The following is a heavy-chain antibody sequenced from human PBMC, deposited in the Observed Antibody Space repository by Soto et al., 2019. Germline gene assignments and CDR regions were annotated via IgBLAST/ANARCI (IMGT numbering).Heavy chain of an antibody. CDR3: ARSLSGGAYCSGGSCYWFDP. V-gene: IGHV3-7*03. D-gene: IGHD2-15*01. Sequence: VGSLRLSCAASGFTFSSYWMSWVRQAPGKGLEWVANIKQDGSEKYYVDSVKGRFTISRDNAKNSLYLQMNSLRSEDTAVYYCARSLSGGAYCSGGSCYWFDPWGQGTLVTVSS. CDR2: IKQDGSEK. CDR1: GFTFSSYW. J-gene: IGHJ5*02.